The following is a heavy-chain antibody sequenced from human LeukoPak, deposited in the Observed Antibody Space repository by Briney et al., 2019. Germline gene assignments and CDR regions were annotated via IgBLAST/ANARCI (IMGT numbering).Heavy chain of an antibody. CDR2: IDLSGSVL. CDR1: GFTFSDYT. D-gene: IGHD6-19*01. V-gene: IGHV3-48*04. J-gene: IGHJ4*02. CDR3: ARLSHIGWSSGWHFDY. Sequence: AGGSLRLSCAASGFTFSDYTMNWVRQAPGKGLEWVSYIDLSGSVLYYVDSVKGRFTISRDNAKNSLYLQMNSLRAEDTGVYYCARLSHIGWSSGWHFDYWGQGTLVTVSS.